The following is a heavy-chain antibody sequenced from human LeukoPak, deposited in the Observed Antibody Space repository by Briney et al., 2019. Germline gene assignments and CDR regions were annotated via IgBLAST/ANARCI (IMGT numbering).Heavy chain of an antibody. V-gene: IGHV4-34*01. CDR2: INHSGST. CDR1: GGSFSGYY. D-gene: IGHD6-19*01. CDR3: ARVGSDNHFDY. J-gene: IGHJ4*02. Sequence: SETLSLTCAAYGGSFSGYYWSWIRQPPGKGLEWIGEINHSGSTNYNPSLKSRVTISVDTSKNQFSLKLSSVTAADTAVYYCARVGSDNHFDYWGQGTLVTVSS.